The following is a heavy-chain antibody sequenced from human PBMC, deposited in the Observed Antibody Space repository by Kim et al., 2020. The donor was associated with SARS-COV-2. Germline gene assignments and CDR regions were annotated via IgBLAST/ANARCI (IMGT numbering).Heavy chain of an antibody. D-gene: IGHD6-13*01. V-gene: IGHV4-4*09. J-gene: IGHJ2*01. Sequence: PSLKSRGTKSVDTSKTQFSLELGSVTAADTAVYYCARAKIAAAGTWYFDLWGRGTLVTVSS. CDR3: ARAKIAAAGTWYFDL.